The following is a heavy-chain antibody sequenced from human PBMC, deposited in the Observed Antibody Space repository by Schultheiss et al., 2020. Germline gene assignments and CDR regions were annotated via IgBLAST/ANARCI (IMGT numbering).Heavy chain of an antibody. CDR2: IYYSGST. Sequence: SETLSLTCTVSGGSISSGGYYWSWIRQPPGKGLEWIGYIYYSGSTYYNPSLKSRVTISVDTSKRQFSLKLTSVTAADTAVYYCARDQPARWNPTYYYYAMDVWGQGTTVTVSS. CDR3: ARDQPARWNPTYYYYAMDV. CDR1: GGSISSGGYY. J-gene: IGHJ6*02. V-gene: IGHV4-61*08. D-gene: IGHD5-24*01.